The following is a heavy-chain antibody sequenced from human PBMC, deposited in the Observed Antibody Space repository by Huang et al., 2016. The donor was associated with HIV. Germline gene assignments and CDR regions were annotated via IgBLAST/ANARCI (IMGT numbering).Heavy chain of an antibody. CDR1: GFIFSNYG. V-gene: IGHV3-30*03. D-gene: IGHD6-19*01. CDR2: ISYDGSNK. CDR3: ALKGDSSGWEYFRH. J-gene: IGHJ1*01. Sequence: QVQLVESGGGVVQPGRCLRLSCAASGFIFSNYGRHWVRQAPGKGLEWVALISYDGSNKYYTDSVKGRFSISRDNSKNTLYLQMNSLRAEDTAVYYCALKGDSSGWEYFRHWGQGTLVTVSS.